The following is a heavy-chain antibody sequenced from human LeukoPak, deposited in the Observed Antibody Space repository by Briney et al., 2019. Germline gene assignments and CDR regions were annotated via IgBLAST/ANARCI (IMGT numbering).Heavy chain of an antibody. CDR2: IRGIGGTK. Sequence: GGSLRLSCAASGFTFSSFVLNWDRQAAGKGLGWVSTIRGIGGTKYYADSVQGRFTISRDNLKNTVWLQMNSLRDEDTAVYYCVLRGGATDYWGKGTLVTVSS. CDR3: VLRGGATDY. V-gene: IGHV3-23*01. D-gene: IGHD3-16*01. J-gene: IGHJ4*01. CDR1: GFTFSSFV.